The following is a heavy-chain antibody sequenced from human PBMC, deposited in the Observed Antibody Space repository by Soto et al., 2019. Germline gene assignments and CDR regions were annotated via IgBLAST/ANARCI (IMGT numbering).Heavy chain of an antibody. J-gene: IGHJ5*02. CDR2: IYHSGST. CDR3: ARVWTTVTNWFDP. Sequence: NPSETLSLTCAVSGGSISSSNWWSWVRQPPGKGLEWIGEIYHSGSTYYNPSLKSRVTISVDKSKNQFSLKLSSVTAADTAVYYCARVWTTVTNWFDPWGQGTLVTVSS. CDR1: GGSISSSNW. D-gene: IGHD4-17*01. V-gene: IGHV4-4*02.